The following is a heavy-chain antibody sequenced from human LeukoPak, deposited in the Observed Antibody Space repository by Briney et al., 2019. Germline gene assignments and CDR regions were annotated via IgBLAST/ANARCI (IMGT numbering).Heavy chain of an antibody. Sequence: ASVKVSCKPSGYTFTSYDVSWVRQAAGQGLECMGWVNPNSGHTGYAQKFQGRVTMTTNTSISTAYMELSSLRSEDTAVYYCARGAPGSYCSGGSCPYFDYWGQGTLVSVSS. CDR3: ARGAPGSYCSGGSCPYFDY. J-gene: IGHJ4*02. CDR1: GYTFTSYD. V-gene: IGHV1-8*01. D-gene: IGHD2-15*01. CDR2: VNPNSGHT.